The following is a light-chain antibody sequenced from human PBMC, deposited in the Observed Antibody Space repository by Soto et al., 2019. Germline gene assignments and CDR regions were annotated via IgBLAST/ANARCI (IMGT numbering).Light chain of an antibody. V-gene: IGKV1-5*03. CDR3: QQYVTYSLT. Sequence: DIQMTQSPSTLSASVGDRVTITCRASQSISDWLAWYQQEPGKAPKLLISKASNLESGVPSRFSGSGSGTEFTLTISGLQPDDFATYYCQQYVTYSLTFGGGTKVEIK. CDR2: KAS. J-gene: IGKJ4*01. CDR1: QSISDW.